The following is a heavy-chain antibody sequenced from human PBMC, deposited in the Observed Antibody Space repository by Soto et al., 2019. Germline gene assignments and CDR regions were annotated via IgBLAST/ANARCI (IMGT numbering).Heavy chain of an antibody. CDR2: ISYDGSNK. V-gene: IGHV3-30*18. CDR3: AKDRGSTIPYYFDY. CDR1: GFTFSSFG. D-gene: IGHD3-10*01. J-gene: IGHJ4*02. Sequence: QVQLVGSGGGVVQPGRSLRLSCAASGFTFSSFGMHWVRRAPGKGLEWVAVISYDGSNKYYAESVKGRFTISRDNSKKTLYLQMNSLRAEDTAVYYCAKDRGSTIPYYFDYWGQRTLVTVSS.